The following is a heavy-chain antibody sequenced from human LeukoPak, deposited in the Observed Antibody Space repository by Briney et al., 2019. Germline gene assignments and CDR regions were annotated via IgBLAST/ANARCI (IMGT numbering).Heavy chain of an antibody. CDR1: GFTLTSYE. CDR2: ISRTGNSI. Sequence: PGGSLRPSCAASGFTLTSYEMNWVRLAPRKGLEWISYISRTGNSIYYADSVKGRFTVSRDSAKNSLYLQMNSLRAEDTAVYYCARGPYSSNWYVDYWGQGTLVTVAS. D-gene: IGHD6-13*01. V-gene: IGHV3-48*03. J-gene: IGHJ4*02. CDR3: ARGPYSSNWYVDY.